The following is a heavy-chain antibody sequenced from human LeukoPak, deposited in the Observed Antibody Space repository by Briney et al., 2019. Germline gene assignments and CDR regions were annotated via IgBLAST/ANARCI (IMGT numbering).Heavy chain of an antibody. CDR2: IIPIFGTA. D-gene: IGHD2-2*01. J-gene: IGHJ4*02. Sequence: GASVTVSCTASGGTFSSYAISWVRQAPGQGLELMGGIIPIFGTANYAQKFQGRVTITAHESTSTAYMELSNLRPEDRADDYCARGSESSTSLYFDYWGQETLVRVPS. V-gene: IGHV1-69*13. CDR3: ARGSESSTSLYFDY. CDR1: GGTFSSYA.